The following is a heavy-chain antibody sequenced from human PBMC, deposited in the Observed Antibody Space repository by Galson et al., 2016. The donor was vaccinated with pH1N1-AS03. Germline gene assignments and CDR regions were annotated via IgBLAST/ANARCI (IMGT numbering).Heavy chain of an antibody. V-gene: IGHV3-23*01. CDR3: AKDRNDYRLHYFSGSDV. CDR1: GFTFTDFA. Sequence: LRLSCATSGFTFTDFAVSWVRQAPGRGLEWVSATSSSGGSTYYAESVKGRFTISRDYSKNTVDLQMNSLRAEDTSVYYCAKDRNDYRLHYFSGSDVWGQGTTVIVSS. CDR2: TSSSGGST. D-gene: IGHD1-1*01. J-gene: IGHJ6*02.